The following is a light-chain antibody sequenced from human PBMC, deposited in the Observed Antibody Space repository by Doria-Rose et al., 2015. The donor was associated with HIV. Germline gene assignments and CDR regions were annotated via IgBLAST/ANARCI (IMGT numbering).Light chain of an antibody. CDR1: QTVSPY. V-gene: IGKV1-39*01. Sequence: PQSPYSLSASIGDRVTITCRSSQTVSPYLNWFQQEPGKAPKLLIYAASRLQSGVPSRFSGSGSGTDFTLTISGLQPGDFATYYCQQTYSSPPWTFGQGTKAEMK. J-gene: IGKJ1*01. CDR3: QQTYSSPPWT. CDR2: AAS.